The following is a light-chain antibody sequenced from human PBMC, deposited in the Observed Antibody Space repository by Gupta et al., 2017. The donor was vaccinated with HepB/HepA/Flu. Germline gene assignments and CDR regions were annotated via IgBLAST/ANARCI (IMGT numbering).Light chain of an antibody. V-gene: IGKV1-39*01. CDR2: SAS. Sequence: DIQMTQSPSSLSASVGDRVTITCRASQIITTYLNWYQQKPGIAPKLLIYSASTLKSGVPSRFSGSVSGTDFTLTISGLKPDDFATYCCQQTYRTPYTFGQGTTLDIK. CDR1: QIITTY. J-gene: IGKJ2*01. CDR3: QQTYRTPYT.